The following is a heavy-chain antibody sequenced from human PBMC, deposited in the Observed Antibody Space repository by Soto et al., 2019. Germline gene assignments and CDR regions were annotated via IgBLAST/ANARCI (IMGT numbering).Heavy chain of an antibody. V-gene: IGHV3-30*18. CDR1: GFSFSDYY. J-gene: IGHJ4*02. CDR2: ISYDGSNK. CDR3: AKTGKTDFDY. Sequence: GGSLRLSCAASGFSFSDYYMSWIRQAPGKGLEWVAVISYDGSNKYYADSVKGRFTISRDNSKNTLYLQMNSLRAEDTAVYYCAKTGKTDFDYWGQGTLVTSPQ.